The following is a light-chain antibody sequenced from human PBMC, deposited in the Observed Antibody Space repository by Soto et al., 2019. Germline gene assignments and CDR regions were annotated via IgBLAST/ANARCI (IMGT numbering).Light chain of an antibody. Sequence: EIVLTQSPGTLSLSPGERATLSCRASQSVSSSYLAWYQQRPGTAPKLLIYHASILETAVPSRFSGNGSGTEFTLTISSLQPGDFATYYCQQYRTYSFGQGSRVEIK. V-gene: IGKV3-20*01. CDR3: QQYRTYS. J-gene: IGKJ1*01. CDR2: HAS. CDR1: QSVSSSY.